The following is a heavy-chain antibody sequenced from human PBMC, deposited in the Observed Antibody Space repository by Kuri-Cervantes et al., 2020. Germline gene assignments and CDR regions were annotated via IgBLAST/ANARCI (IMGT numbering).Heavy chain of an antibody. CDR1: GFTFSSYA. D-gene: IGHD4-17*01. CDR3: AVGESDAFDI. V-gene: IGHV3-30-3*01. CDR2: ISYDGSNK. Sequence: GGSLRLSCAASGFTFSSYAMHWVRQAPGKGLEWVAVISYDGSNKYYADSVKGRFTISRDNSKNTLYLQMSSLRAENTAVYYCAVGESDAFDIWGQRTMVTVSS. J-gene: IGHJ3*02.